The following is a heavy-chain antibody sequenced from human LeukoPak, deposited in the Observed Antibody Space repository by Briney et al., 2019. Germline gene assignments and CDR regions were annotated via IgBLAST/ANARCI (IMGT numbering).Heavy chain of an antibody. D-gene: IGHD6-19*01. CDR2: IYYSGNT. CDR1: GGSISSYY. V-gene: IGHV4-59*01. Sequence: SETLSLACTVSGGSISSYYWGWIRQPPGKGLEWIGYIYYSGNTKYNPSLKSRVTISVDTSKNQFSLKLSSVTAAGTAVYYCAGESSSGWYLYFDYWGQGTLVTVSS. CDR3: AGESSSGWYLYFDY. J-gene: IGHJ4*02.